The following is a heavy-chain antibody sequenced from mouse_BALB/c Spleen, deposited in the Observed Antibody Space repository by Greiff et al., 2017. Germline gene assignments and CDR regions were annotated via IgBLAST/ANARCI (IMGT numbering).Heavy chain of an antibody. Sequence: QVQLKASGPGLVQLSQSLSITCTVSGFSLTSYGVHWVRQSPGKGLEWLGVIWSGGSTDYNAAFISRLSISKDNSKSQVFFKMNSLQANDTAIYYCARKGGDGAWFAYWGQGTLVTVSA. CDR3: ARKGGDGAWFAY. V-gene: IGHV2-2*02. CDR1: GFSLTSYG. CDR2: IWSGGST. J-gene: IGHJ3*01.